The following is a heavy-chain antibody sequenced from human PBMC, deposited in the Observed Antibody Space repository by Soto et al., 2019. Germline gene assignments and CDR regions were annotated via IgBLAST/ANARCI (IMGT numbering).Heavy chain of an antibody. Sequence: GGSLRLSCAASGFTFSSYAMHWVRQAPGKGLEWVAVISYDGSNKYYADSVKGRFTISRDNSKNTLYLQMNSLRAEDTAVYYCARDPEVRYFDWLLSATYFDYWGRGTLVTVSS. D-gene: IGHD3-9*01. V-gene: IGHV3-30-3*01. CDR1: GFTFSSYA. CDR3: ARDPEVRYFDWLLSATYFDY. CDR2: ISYDGSNK. J-gene: IGHJ4*02.